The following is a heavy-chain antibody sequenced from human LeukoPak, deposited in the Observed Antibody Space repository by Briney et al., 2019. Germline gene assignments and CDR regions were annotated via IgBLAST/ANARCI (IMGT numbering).Heavy chain of an antibody. V-gene: IGHV3-21*01. CDR3: ARGERIVGAAFDY. Sequence: GGSLRLSCAASGFTFSSYSMNWVRQAPGKGLEWVSSISSSSSYIYYADSVKGRFTISRDNAKNSLYLQMNSLRAEDTAVYYCARGERIVGAAFDYWGQGTLVTVSS. D-gene: IGHD1-26*01. CDR1: GFTFSSYS. J-gene: IGHJ4*02. CDR2: ISSSSSYI.